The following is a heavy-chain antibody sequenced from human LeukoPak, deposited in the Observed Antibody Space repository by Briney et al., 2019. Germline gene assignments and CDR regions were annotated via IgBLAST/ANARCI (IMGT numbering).Heavy chain of an antibody. V-gene: IGHV4-4*09. CDR1: GGSVSSYY. CDR2: IYNSGGT. CDR3: ARRHHYYYYMDV. Sequence: SETLSLTYTVSGGSVSSYYWSWVRQPPGKRLEWLGYIYNSGGTNYNPPLNGRVTISVDTSKNQFSLNLSSVTAADTAVYYCARRHHYYYYMDVWGKGTTVTVSS. J-gene: IGHJ6*03.